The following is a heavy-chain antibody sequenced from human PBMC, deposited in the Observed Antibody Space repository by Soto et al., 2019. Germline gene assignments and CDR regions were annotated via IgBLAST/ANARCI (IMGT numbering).Heavy chain of an antibody. CDR2: IWYDGSNK. Sequence: GGPMRLSCAASGFNFSSYGMHSVRQATGKGLEWVAVIWYDGSNKYYADSVKGRFTISRDNSKNTLYLQMNSLRAEDTAVYYCARGPPSLGYCSGGSCYPLFGYYYMDVWGKGTTVTVSS. V-gene: IGHV3-33*01. J-gene: IGHJ6*03. D-gene: IGHD2-15*01. CDR3: ARGPPSLGYCSGGSCYPLFGYYYMDV. CDR1: GFNFSSYG.